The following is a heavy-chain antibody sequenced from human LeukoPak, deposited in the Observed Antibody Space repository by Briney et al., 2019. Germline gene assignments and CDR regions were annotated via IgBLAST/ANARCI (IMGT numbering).Heavy chain of an antibody. D-gene: IGHD5-18*01. Sequence: PGRSLRLACAASGFTFSSYGMHWVRQAPGKGLEWVAVISYDGSNKYYADSVKGRFTISRDNSKNTLYLQMNSLRAEDTAVYYCANQFQTAMAYFDYWGQGTLVTVSS. CDR1: GFTFSSYG. CDR2: ISYDGSNK. V-gene: IGHV3-30*18. CDR3: ANQFQTAMAYFDY. J-gene: IGHJ4*02.